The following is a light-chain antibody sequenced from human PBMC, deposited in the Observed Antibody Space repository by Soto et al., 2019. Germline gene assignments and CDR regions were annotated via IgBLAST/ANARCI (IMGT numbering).Light chain of an antibody. CDR1: ETVATN. CDR2: GAS. Sequence: VMTQSPATLSVSPGERATLSCWASETVATNLDWYQQKPGQAPRLLISGASIRAAGISDRFRGSGSGTEFTLTISSLRSEDSAIYYCQQYFEWPPMTFGQGTKVEI. J-gene: IGKJ1*01. CDR3: QQYFEWPPMT. V-gene: IGKV3-15*01.